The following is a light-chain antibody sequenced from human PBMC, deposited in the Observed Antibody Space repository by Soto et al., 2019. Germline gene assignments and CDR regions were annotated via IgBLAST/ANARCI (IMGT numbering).Light chain of an antibody. Sequence: EIVLTQSPGTLSLSPGERATLSCRASQSVSSNYLAWYQQKPGQAPRPLIYGASSRATGIPDRFSGSGAGKDFTLTISRLESEDFAAYYCQQYGSSPWTFGQGTKVEIK. J-gene: IGKJ1*01. CDR2: GAS. CDR1: QSVSSNY. V-gene: IGKV3-20*01. CDR3: QQYGSSPWT.